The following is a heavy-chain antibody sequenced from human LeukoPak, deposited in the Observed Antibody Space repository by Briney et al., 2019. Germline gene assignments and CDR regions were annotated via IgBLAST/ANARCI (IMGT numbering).Heavy chain of an antibody. J-gene: IGHJ4*02. CDR1: GGSFSGYY. CDR2: INHSGST. V-gene: IGHV4-34*01. CDR3: ARGLDVVAVAGLYYFDY. Sequence: KPSETLSPTCAVYGGSFSGYYWSWIRQPPGKGLDWIGEINHSGSTNYNPSLKSRVTISVDTSKNQFSLKLSSVTAADTAVYYCARGLDVVAVAGLYYFDYWGQGTLVTVSS. D-gene: IGHD6-19*01.